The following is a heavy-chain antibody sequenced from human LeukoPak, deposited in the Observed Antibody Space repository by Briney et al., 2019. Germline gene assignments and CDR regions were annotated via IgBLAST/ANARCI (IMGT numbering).Heavy chain of an antibody. J-gene: IGHJ4*02. CDR1: GGSFSGYY. D-gene: IGHD2-2*01. V-gene: IGHV4-34*01. CDR3: ARGRTADYFDY. Sequence: SETLSLTCAVSGGSFSGYYWSWIRQPPGKGLEWIGEINHSGSTHYNPSLNSRVTISVDTSKKQFSLKLSSVTPADTAVYYCARGRTADYFDYWGQGTLGTVSS. CDR2: INHSGST.